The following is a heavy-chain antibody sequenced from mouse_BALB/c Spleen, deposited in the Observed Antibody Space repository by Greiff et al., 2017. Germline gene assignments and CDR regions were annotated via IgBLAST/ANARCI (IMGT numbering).Heavy chain of an antibody. V-gene: IGHV3-8*02. CDR1: GDSITSGY. Sequence: VQLQQSGPSLVKPSQTLSLTCSVTGDSITSGYWNWIRKFPGNKLEYMGYISYSGSTYYNPSLKSRISITRDTSKNQYYLQLNSVTTEDTATYYCARYRDGYYRYAMDYWGQGTSVTVSS. D-gene: IGHD2-3*01. J-gene: IGHJ4*01. CDR3: ARYRDGYYRYAMDY. CDR2: ISYSGST.